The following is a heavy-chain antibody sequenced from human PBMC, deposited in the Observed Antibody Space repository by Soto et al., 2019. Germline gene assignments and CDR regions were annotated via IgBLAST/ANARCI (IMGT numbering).Heavy chain of an antibody. D-gene: IGHD1-1*01. CDR3: ARVSWNHDFDY. CDR2: IIPIFGTA. J-gene: IGHJ4*02. V-gene: IGHV1-69*01. Sequence: QVQLVQSGAEVKKPGSSVKVSCKASGGTFSSYAISWVRQAPGQGLEWMGGIIPIFGTANYAQKFQGRGTITADEFTSTAYMELSSLRSEDTAVYYCARVSWNHDFDYWGQGTLVTVSS. CDR1: GGTFSSYA.